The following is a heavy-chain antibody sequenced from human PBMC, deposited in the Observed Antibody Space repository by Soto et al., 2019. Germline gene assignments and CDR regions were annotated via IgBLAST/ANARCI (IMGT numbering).Heavy chain of an antibody. CDR3: ARDRSAHYDFWSDSFDY. CDR1: GYTFTSYA. D-gene: IGHD3-3*01. J-gene: IGHJ4*02. Sequence: ASVKVSCKASGYTFTSYAMHWVRQAPGQRLEWMGWINAGNGNTKYSQKFQGRVTITRDTSASTAYMELSSLRSEDTAVYYCARDRSAHYDFWSDSFDYWGQGTLVTVSS. CDR2: INAGNGNT. V-gene: IGHV1-3*01.